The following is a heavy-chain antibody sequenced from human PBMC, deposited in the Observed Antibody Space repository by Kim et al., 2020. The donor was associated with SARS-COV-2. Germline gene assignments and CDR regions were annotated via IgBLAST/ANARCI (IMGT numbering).Heavy chain of an antibody. D-gene: IGHD2-15*01. CDR3: ARHERRLGYCSGGSCYSSWFDP. CDR1: GGSISSSSYY. J-gene: IGHJ5*02. CDR2: IYYSGST. V-gene: IGHV4-39*01. Sequence: SETLSLTCTVSGGSISSSSYYWGWIRQPPGKGLEWIGSIYYSGSTYYNSSLKSRVTISVDTSKNQFSLKLSSVTAADTAVYYCARHERRLGYCSGGSCYSSWFDPWGQGTLVTVSS.